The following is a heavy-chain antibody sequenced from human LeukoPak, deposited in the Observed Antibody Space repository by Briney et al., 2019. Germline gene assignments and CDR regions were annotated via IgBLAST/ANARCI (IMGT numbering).Heavy chain of an antibody. CDR1: GYTFTSYG. J-gene: IGHJ4*02. D-gene: IGHD2-2*01. Sequence: ASVKVSCKASGYTFTSYGISWVRQAPGQGLEWMGWISAYNGNTNYAQKLQGRVTMTTDTSTSTAYMELRSLRSDDTAVYYCARDLSKPIVVPAADLDYWGQGTLVTVSS. CDR2: ISAYNGNT. CDR3: ARDLSKPIVVPAADLDY. V-gene: IGHV1-18*01.